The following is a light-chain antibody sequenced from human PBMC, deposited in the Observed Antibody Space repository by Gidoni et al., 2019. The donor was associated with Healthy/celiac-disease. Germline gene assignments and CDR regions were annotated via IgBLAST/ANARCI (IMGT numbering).Light chain of an antibody. CDR2: DVS. Sequence: QSALTQPRSVSWSPGQSVTISCTGTSNDVGGYNYVSWYQQHPGKAPKLMSYDVSKRPSGVPDRCSGSKSGNTASLTISGLQAEDEADYYCCSYAGSYTVVFGGGTKLTVL. J-gene: IGLJ2*01. CDR3: CSYAGSYTVV. V-gene: IGLV2-11*01. CDR1: SNDVGGYNY.